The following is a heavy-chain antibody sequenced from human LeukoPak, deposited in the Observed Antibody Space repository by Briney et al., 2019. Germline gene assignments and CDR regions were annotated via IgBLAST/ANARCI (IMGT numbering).Heavy chain of an antibody. Sequence: ASVKVSCKASANTLGYYIHWVRQAPGQGLEWMGWINPNSGGTNYAQKFQGRVTMTRDTSISTAFMELSRLRSDDTAVYYCAILYDSSGYYLGYWGQGTLVTVSS. V-gene: IGHV1-2*02. CDR3: AILYDSSGYYLGY. CDR1: ANTLGYY. D-gene: IGHD3-22*01. J-gene: IGHJ4*02. CDR2: INPNSGGT.